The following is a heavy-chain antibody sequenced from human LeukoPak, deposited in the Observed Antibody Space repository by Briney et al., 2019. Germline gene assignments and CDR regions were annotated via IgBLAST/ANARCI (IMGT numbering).Heavy chain of an antibody. D-gene: IGHD6-6*01. Sequence: GGSLRLSCAASGFTLSTYWMHWVRQAPGKGLVWVSRINGDGSSTTYADSVKGRFTITRDNAKNTLFLQMNSLRAEDTAVYYCASLLLCYGCSTSSDSFDIWGQGTMVTVSS. V-gene: IGHV3-74*01. J-gene: IGHJ3*02. CDR1: GFTLSTYW. CDR2: INGDGSST. CDR3: ASLLLCYGCSTSSDSFDI.